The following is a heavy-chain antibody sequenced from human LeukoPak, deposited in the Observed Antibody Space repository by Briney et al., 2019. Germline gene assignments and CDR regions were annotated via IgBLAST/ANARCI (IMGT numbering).Heavy chain of an antibody. J-gene: IGHJ6*02. Sequence: GGSLRLSCAASGFTFSSSWMYWVRQAPGKGLVWVSRIDTDGSKTDHADSVKGRFTISRDNAKNTLFLQMNSLRAEDTAVYYCARDLVHYYYYYGMDVWGQGTTVTVSS. CDR3: ARDLVHYYYYYGMDV. CDR2: IDTDGSKT. CDR1: GFTFSSSW. D-gene: IGHD3-10*01. V-gene: IGHV3-74*01.